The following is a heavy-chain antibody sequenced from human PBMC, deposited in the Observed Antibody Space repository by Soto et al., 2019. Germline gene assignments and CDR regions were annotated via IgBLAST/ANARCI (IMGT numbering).Heavy chain of an antibody. CDR3: AINLRRRFDY. J-gene: IGHJ4*02. CDR1: GGSISSSSYY. Sequence: SETLSLTCTVSGGSISSSSYYWGWIRQPPGKGLEWIGSIYYSGSTYYNPSLKSRVTISVDTSKNQFSLKLSSVTAAEKAVYYCAINLRRRFDYWGQGPLVTVSS. CDR2: IYYSGST. D-gene: IGHD3-16*01. V-gene: IGHV4-39*01.